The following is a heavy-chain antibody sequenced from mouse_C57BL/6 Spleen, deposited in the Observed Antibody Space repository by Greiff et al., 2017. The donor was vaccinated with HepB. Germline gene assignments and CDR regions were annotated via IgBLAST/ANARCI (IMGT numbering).Heavy chain of an antibody. V-gene: IGHV1-63*01. J-gene: IGHJ2*01. CDR1: GYTFTNYW. Sequence: QVQLQQSGAELVRPGTSVKMSCKASGYTFTNYWIGWAKQRPGHGLEWIGDIYPGGGITNSNEKLKGKATLTADKSSSTACMQFSSLTAEDSASCYCARRNGSSFSYWGQGTTLTVSS. D-gene: IGHD1-1*01. CDR2: IYPGGGIT. CDR3: ARRNGSSFSY.